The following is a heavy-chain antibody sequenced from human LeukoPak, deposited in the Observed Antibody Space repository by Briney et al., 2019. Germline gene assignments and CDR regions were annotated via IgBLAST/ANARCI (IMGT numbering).Heavy chain of an antibody. Sequence: SGTLSLTCSVSGGSITSGSYYWSWIRQPAGKGLEWIGRVETSGSTNCNPALRRRVSISVDTSKKQISLKVSSVTAADTAVYYCAREGASSSGDAPLHFDNWGQGTLVTVSS. J-gene: IGHJ4*02. CDR1: GGSITSGSYY. CDR2: VETSGST. V-gene: IGHV4-61*02. D-gene: IGHD5-18*01. CDR3: AREGASSSGDAPLHFDN.